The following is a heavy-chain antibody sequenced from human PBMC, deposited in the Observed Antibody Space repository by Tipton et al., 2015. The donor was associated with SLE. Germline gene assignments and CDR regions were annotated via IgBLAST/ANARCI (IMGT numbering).Heavy chain of an antibody. CDR2: IYYSGST. CDR1: GGSISSGGYS. V-gene: IGHV4-61*08. J-gene: IGHJ3*02. Sequence: TLSLTCAVSGGSISSGGYSWSWIWQPPGKGLEWIGYIYYSGSTNYNPSLKSRVTISVDTSKNQFSLKLSSVTAADTAVYYCARGLGVVVAVAFDIWGKGTMVTVSS. D-gene: IGHD2-15*01. CDR3: ARGLGVVVAVAFDI.